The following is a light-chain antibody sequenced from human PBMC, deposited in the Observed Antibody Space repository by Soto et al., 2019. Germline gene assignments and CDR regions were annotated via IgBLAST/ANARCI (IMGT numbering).Light chain of an antibody. CDR3: QQYNNWPPWT. Sequence: EIVMTQSPATLSVSPGESATLSCRASQSVNTNLAWFQQQPGQAPRLLIYGASTRATNIPARFSGSGSGTDFTLTISSLQSEDFAVYYCQQYNNWPPWTFGQGTKVEIK. CDR1: QSVNTN. J-gene: IGKJ1*01. CDR2: GAS. V-gene: IGKV3-15*01.